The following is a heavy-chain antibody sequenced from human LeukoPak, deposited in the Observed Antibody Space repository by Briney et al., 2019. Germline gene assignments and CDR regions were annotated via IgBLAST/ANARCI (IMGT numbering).Heavy chain of an antibody. J-gene: IGHJ4*02. CDR1: GFTFRSYG. Sequence: GGSLRLSCAASGFTFRSYGMHWVRQAPGKGLEGGAVISYDGSNKYYADSVKGRFTISRDNSKSTLYVPMNSLRAEDTAVYYCAVSSGYYYSRFDYWGQGTLVTVSS. CDR3: AVSSGYYYSRFDY. V-gene: IGHV3-30*03. D-gene: IGHD3-22*01. CDR2: ISYDGSNK.